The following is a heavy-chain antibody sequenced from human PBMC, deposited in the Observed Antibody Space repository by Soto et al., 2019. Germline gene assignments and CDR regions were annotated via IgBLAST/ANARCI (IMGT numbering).Heavy chain of an antibody. CDR1: GFTFSSYA. CDR3: AKDHRIWGRLVEYMDV. D-gene: IGHD3-10*01. V-gene: IGHV3-23*01. J-gene: IGHJ6*02. Sequence: PGWSLRLSCAASGFTFSSYALGWVRQAPGRGLECVSAISGSGVSTFYADSVKGRFTISRDTSKNTLYLQMNTLTAEDTAVYYCAKDHRIWGRLVEYMDVWGQGTTVTVSS. CDR2: ISGSGVST.